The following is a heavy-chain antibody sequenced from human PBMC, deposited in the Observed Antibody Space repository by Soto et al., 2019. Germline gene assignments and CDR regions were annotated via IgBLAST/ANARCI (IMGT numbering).Heavy chain of an antibody. D-gene: IGHD3-22*01. CDR2: FDPEDGET. CDR3: ATVGYYDSSGYYTYYFDY. Sequence: GASVKVSCKVSGYTLTELSTHWVRQAPGKGLEWMGGFDPEDGETIYAQKFQGRVTMTEDTSTDTAYMELSSLRSEDTAVYYCATVGYYDSSGYYTYYFDYWGQGTLVTVSS. V-gene: IGHV1-24*01. J-gene: IGHJ4*02. CDR1: GYTLTELS.